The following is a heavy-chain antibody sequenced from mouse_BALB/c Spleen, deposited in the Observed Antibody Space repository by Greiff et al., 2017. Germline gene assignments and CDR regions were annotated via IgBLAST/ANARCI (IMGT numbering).Heavy chain of an antibody. Sequence: VQLQESGPGLVAPSQSLSITCTVSGFSLTSYGVHWVRQPPGKGLEWLGVIWAGGSTNYNSALMSRLSISKDNSKSQVFLKMNSLQTDDTAMYYCARDGITTATDYAMDYWGQGTSVTVSS. D-gene: IGHD1-2*01. J-gene: IGHJ4*01. CDR2: IWAGGST. CDR1: GFSLTSYG. CDR3: ARDGITTATDYAMDY. V-gene: IGHV2-9*02.